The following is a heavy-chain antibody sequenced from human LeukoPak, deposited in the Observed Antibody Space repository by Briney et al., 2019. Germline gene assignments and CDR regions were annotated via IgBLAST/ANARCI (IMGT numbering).Heavy chain of an antibody. CDR3: VATVEGGIPTFDC. CDR1: GGSISSYY. J-gene: IGHJ4*02. CDR2: IYYSGST. Sequence: PSETLSLTCTVSGGSISSYYWSWIRQPPGKGLEWSGYIYYSGSTNYNPSLKSRVPISVDTSKNQFSLNLNSVTAGDTAVYYCVATVEGGIPTFDCWGQGTLVTVSS. V-gene: IGHV4-59*08. D-gene: IGHD2-15*01.